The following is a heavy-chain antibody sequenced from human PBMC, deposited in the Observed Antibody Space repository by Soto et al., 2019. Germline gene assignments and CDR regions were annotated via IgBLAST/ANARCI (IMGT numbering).Heavy chain of an antibody. D-gene: IGHD1-26*01. CDR1: GGSISSGGYY. CDR2: IYYSGST. V-gene: IGHV4-31*03. J-gene: IGHJ5*02. CDR3: AREQSGNGRWFDP. Sequence: QVQLQESGPGLVKPSQTLSLTCTVSGGSISSGGYYWSWIRQHPGKGLEWIGYIYYSGSTYYNPSLKSRVNISVDTSKNQFSLKLSSVTAADTAVYYCAREQSGNGRWFDPWGQGTLVTVSS.